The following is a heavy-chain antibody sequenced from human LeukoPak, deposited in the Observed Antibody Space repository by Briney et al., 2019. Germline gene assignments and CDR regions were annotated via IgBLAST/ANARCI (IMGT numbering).Heavy chain of an antibody. J-gene: IGHJ4*02. Sequence: PGGSLRLSCAASGFTFSSYAMHWVRQAPGKGLEWVAVISYDGSNKYYADSVKGRFTISRDNSKNTLYLQMNSLRAEDTAVYYCARSNSGSWWFGFDCWGQGTLVTVSS. CDR2: ISYDGSNK. V-gene: IGHV3-30-3*01. CDR1: GFTFSSYA. CDR3: ARSNSGSWWFGFDC. D-gene: IGHD1-26*01.